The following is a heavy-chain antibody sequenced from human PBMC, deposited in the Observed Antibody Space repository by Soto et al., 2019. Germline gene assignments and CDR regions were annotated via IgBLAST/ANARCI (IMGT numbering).Heavy chain of an antibody. CDR2: INSDGGST. D-gene: IGHD3-3*01. V-gene: IGHV3-74*01. Sequence: GGSLRLSCAASGFTFSSYWMHWVRQAPGKGLEWVSRINSDGGSTSYADSVKGRFTISRDNSKNTLYLQMNSLRAGDTAVYYCAKGLDFWRGYYIDPFDHWGQGTLVTVSS. CDR1: GFTFSSYW. CDR3: AKGLDFWRGYYIDPFDH. J-gene: IGHJ4*02.